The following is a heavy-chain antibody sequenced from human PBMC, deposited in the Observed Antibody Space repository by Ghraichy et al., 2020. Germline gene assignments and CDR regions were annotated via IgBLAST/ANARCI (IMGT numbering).Heavy chain of an antibody. CDR3: TRLAKMAPVRASYYYAMDV. D-gene: IGHD5-24*01. V-gene: IGHV4-4*08. Sequence: SETLSLTCTVSGASISNYYWGWIRQPPGQGLEWIGYIYSPGSTSYSPSLMNRVTMSMDTSKNHLSLRLNSWTAVDTAGYYCTRLAKMAPVRASYYYAMDVWGQGTTVTVSS. J-gene: IGHJ6*02. CDR2: IYSPGST. CDR1: GASISNYY.